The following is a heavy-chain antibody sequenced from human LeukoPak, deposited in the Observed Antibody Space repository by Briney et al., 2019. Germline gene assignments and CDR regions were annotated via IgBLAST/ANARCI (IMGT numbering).Heavy chain of an antibody. D-gene: IGHD6-19*01. CDR1: GGSFSGYY. V-gene: IGHV4-34*01. CDR2: INHSGST. J-gene: IGHJ4*02. Sequence: SETLSLTCAAYGGSFSGYYWSWIRQPPGKGLEWIGEINHSGSTNYNPSLKGRVTISVDTSKNQFSLKLSSVTAADTAVYYCARGGIAVAGEHDYWGQGTLVTVSS. CDR3: ARGGIAVAGEHDY.